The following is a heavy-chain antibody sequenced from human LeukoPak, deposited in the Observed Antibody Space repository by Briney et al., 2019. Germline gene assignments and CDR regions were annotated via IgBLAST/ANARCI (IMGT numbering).Heavy chain of an antibody. Sequence: SETLSLTCAVYGGSFSGYYWSWIRQPPGKGLEWIGEINHSGSTNYNPSLKSRVTISVDTSENQFSLKLSSVTAADTAVYYCARATTRWLAKYYFDYWGQGTLVTVSS. CDR2: INHSGST. CDR3: ARATTRWLAKYYFDY. D-gene: IGHD6-19*01. V-gene: IGHV4-34*01. J-gene: IGHJ4*02. CDR1: GGSFSGYY.